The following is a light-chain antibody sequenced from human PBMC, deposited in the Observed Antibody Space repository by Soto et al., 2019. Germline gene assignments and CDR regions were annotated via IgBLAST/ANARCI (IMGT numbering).Light chain of an antibody. CDR1: QSVSSNY. CDR3: QQYAGSPPWT. J-gene: IGKJ1*01. Sequence: EIVLTQSPGTLSLSPGERATLSCRASQSVSSNYLAWYQQRPGQAPRLLIYGTSSRATGTPDRFSGSGSGTDFALTISKLEPDDFAVYYWQQYAGSPPWTFGQGTRVEIK. V-gene: IGKV3-20*01. CDR2: GTS.